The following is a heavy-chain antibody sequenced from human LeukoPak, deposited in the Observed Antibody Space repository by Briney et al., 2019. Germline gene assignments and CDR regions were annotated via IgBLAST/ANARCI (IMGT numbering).Heavy chain of an antibody. CDR1: GGSFSGYY. V-gene: IGHV4-34*01. CDR2: INHSGST. J-gene: IGHJ4*02. CDR3: ASGRLLKSIWDY. Sequence: SETLSLTCAVYGGSFSGYYWSWIRQPPGKGLEWIGEINHSGSTNYNPSLKSRVTISVDTSKNQFSLKLSSVTAADTAVYYCASGRLLKSIWDYWGQGTLVTVSS. D-gene: IGHD2-15*01.